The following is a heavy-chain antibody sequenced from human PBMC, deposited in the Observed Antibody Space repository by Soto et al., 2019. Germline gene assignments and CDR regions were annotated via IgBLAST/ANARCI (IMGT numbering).Heavy chain of an antibody. D-gene: IGHD4-17*01. Sequence: QVQLQESGPGLVKPSQTLYLTCPVSGGSISTGGYYWTWIRQHPGKGLEWIGYIYYSGSTYYNPYSKSRVTISVDTSKNQFSRKLSSVAAADTAVYYCARGLSVTRFDTWGQGTLVTVSS. CDR1: GGSISTGGYY. V-gene: IGHV4-31*03. CDR3: ARGLSVTRFDT. CDR2: IYYSGST. J-gene: IGHJ4*02.